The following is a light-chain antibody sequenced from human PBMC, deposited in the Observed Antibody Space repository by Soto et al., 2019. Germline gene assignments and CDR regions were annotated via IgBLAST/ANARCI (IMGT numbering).Light chain of an antibody. CDR2: GAS. CDR1: QSVGSN. CDR3: QQYNNWSPART. Sequence: EIVMTQSPATLSVSPGERATLSCRASQSVGSNLAWYQQKPSQAPRLLLYGASTTATGIPARFSGSGSGTEFSLTISSLQSEDFAIYFCQQYNNWSPARTFGQGTKVESK. V-gene: IGKV3-15*01. J-gene: IGKJ1*01.